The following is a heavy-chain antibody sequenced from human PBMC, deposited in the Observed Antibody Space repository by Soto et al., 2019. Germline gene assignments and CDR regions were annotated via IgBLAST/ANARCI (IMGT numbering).Heavy chain of an antibody. CDR1: GGTISGFA. CDR2: IVPIDGST. CDR3: ARSFTKSRRGGVAFDY. D-gene: IGHD3-3*01. V-gene: IGHV1-69*01. J-gene: IGHJ4*02. Sequence: QVQLVQSGAEVKKPGSPGKFSCPTSGGTISGFAINGGRKPPGQGREGMGGIVPIDGSTKYAEKFQGRVTITADASTSTVYMDLSSLRSEDTAVYYCARSFTKSRRGGVAFDYWGQGTLLTVSP.